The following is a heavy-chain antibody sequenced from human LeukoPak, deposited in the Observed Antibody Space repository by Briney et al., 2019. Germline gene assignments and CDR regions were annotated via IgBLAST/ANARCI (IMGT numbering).Heavy chain of an antibody. D-gene: IGHD5-18*01. CDR1: GFTFSNAW. Sequence: GGSLRLSCAASGFTFSNAWMNWVRQAPGKGLEWVGRIKSKTDGGTTDYAAPVKGRSTISRDDSKNTLYLQMNSLKTEDTAVYYCTTELVGTAMEIVDYWGQGTLVTVSS. CDR2: IKSKTDGGTT. CDR3: TTELVGTAMEIVDY. V-gene: IGHV3-15*07. J-gene: IGHJ4*02.